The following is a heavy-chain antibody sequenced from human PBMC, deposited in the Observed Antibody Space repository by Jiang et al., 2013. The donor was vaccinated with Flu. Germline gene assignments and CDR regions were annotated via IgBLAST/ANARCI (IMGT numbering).Heavy chain of an antibody. CDR1: GGSITGYY. V-gene: IGHV4-59*01. CDR2: IYYQGNT. J-gene: IGHJ4*02. D-gene: IGHD3-22*01. Sequence: GSGLVKPSETLSLTCTVSGGSITGYYWSWIRQPPGKGLEWIGYIYYQGNTNYNPSLWSRVTMSVDTSENQFSLKLTSVIAADTAVYYCARFSSGPAVFDHWGQGTLVAVSS. CDR3: ARFSSGPAVFDH.